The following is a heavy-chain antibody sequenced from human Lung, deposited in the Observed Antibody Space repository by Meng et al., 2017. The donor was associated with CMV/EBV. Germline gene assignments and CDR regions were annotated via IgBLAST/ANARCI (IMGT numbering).Heavy chain of an antibody. D-gene: IGHD3-22*01. Sequence: EESGPALVNPQHALNLPCHFAGYSVCNSGVGVGWVRQPPGKALEWHALIYWDDDKRYSPSLKSRLTITKDTSKNQVVLTMTNMDPVDTATYYCAHESSGTYFDYWGQGTLVTVSS. CDR3: AHESSGTYFDY. CDR1: GYSVCNSGVG. V-gene: IGHV2-5*02. J-gene: IGHJ4*02. CDR2: IYWDDDK.